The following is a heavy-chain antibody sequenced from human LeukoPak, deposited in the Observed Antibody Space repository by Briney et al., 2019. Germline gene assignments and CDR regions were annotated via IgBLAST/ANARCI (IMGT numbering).Heavy chain of an antibody. D-gene: IGHD6-13*01. J-gene: IGHJ4*02. CDR3: ARHHVLAAGFDY. CDR1: GGSISSYY. CDR2: IYYSGST. V-gene: IGHV4-59*01. Sequence: PSETLSLTCTVSGGSISSYYWSWIRQPPGKGLEWIGYIYYSGSTNYNPSLKSRVTISVDTSKNQFSLKLSSVTAADTAVYYCARHHVLAAGFDYWGQGTLVTVSS.